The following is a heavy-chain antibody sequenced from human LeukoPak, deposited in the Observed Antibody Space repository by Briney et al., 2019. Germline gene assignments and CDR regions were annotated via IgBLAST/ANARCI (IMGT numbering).Heavy chain of an antibody. CDR3: ARQSAGGDDI. V-gene: IGHV3-74*01. CDR2: INSDGSRI. Sequence: SGGSLRLSCAASGFTFSSYWIHWVRQAPGKGLVWVSRINSDGSRISYADSVKGRFTISRDNAKNTLYLQMNSLRAEDTAMYYCARQSAGGDDIWGQGTLVTVSS. CDR1: GFTFSSYW. D-gene: IGHD3-16*01. J-gene: IGHJ3*02.